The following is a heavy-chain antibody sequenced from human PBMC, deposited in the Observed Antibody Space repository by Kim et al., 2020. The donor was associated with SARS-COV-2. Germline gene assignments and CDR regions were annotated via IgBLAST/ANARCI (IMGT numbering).Heavy chain of an antibody. CDR3: ASPSLTVTPFGVVYGMDV. Sequence: SVKVSCKASGGTFSSYAISWVRQAPGQGLEWMGGIIPIFGTANYAQKFQGRVTITADESTSTAYMELSSLRSEDTAVYYCASPSLTVTPFGVVYGMDVWGQGTTVTVSS. J-gene: IGHJ6*02. V-gene: IGHV1-69*13. D-gene: IGHD4-17*01. CDR2: IIPIFGTA. CDR1: GGTFSSYA.